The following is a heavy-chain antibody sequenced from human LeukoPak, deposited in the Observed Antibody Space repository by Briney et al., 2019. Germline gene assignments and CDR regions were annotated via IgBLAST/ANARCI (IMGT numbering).Heavy chain of an antibody. V-gene: IGHV3-30*18. CDR1: GFTFSNYA. CDR2: ISYDGSNK. CDR3: AKFGLIAVAGIDY. J-gene: IGHJ4*02. D-gene: IGHD6-19*01. Sequence: GGSLRLSCTASGFTFSNYAMHWVRQAPGKGLEWVAVISYDGSNKYYADSVKGRFIISRDNSKNTLYPQMNSLRAEDTAVYYCAKFGLIAVAGIDYWGQGTLVTVSP.